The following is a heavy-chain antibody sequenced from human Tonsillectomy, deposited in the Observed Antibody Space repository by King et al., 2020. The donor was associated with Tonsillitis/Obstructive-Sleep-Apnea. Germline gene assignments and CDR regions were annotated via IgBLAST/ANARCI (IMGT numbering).Heavy chain of an antibody. V-gene: IGHV1-2*02. CDR2: INPNTGGT. D-gene: IGHD7-27*01. J-gene: IGHJ4*02. CDR3: ASNWGSPSNFEY. CDR1: GYTFTGYY. Sequence: QLVQSGAEVKKPGASVKVSCRASGYTFTGYYIHWVRQAPGQGLEWMGWINPNTGGTNYAQKFQGRVTLARDTSISTAYMELSRLRSDDTAVYYCASNWGSPSNFEYWGQGTRVTVSS.